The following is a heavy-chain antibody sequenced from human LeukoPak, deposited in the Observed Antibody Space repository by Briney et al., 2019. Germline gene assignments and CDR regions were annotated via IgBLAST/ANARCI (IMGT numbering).Heavy chain of an antibody. J-gene: IGHJ4*02. CDR1: GGTFSSYA. CDR3: ARAGAAVTMFFDF. Sequence: ASVKVSCKASGGTFSSYAISWVRQAPGQGLEWMGGIIPIFATTNYAQKFQGRVTITADESTSTAYMELRSLTSDDTALYYCARAGAAVTMFFDFWGQGTLVTVSS. D-gene: IGHD4-17*01. CDR2: IIPIFATT. V-gene: IGHV1-69*13.